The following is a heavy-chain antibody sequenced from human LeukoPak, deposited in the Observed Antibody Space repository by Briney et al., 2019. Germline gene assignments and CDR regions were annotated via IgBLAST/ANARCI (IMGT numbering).Heavy chain of an antibody. Sequence: GESLKISCKGSGYSSTSYWIGWVRQMPGKGLEWMGITYPGDSDTRYSPSFQGQVAISADKSISTAYLQWSSLKASDTAMYYCATRELLLAFDIWGQGTMVTVSS. CDR1: GYSSTSYW. J-gene: IGHJ3*02. V-gene: IGHV5-51*01. D-gene: IGHD1-26*01. CDR3: ATRELLLAFDI. CDR2: TYPGDSDT.